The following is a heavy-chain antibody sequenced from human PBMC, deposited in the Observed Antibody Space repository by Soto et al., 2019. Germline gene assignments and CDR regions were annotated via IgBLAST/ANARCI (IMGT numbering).Heavy chain of an antibody. D-gene: IGHD3-10*01. Sequence: PGGSLRLSRSASGFTFSSYAMHWVRQAPGKGLEYVSAISSNGGSTYYADSVKGRFTISRDNSKNTLYLQMNSLRAEDTAVYYCAKRTYFSGSGSYSNYGMDVWGQGTTVTVSS. CDR1: GFTFSSYA. J-gene: IGHJ6*02. V-gene: IGHV3-64*04. CDR2: ISSNGGST. CDR3: AKRTYFSGSGSYSNYGMDV.